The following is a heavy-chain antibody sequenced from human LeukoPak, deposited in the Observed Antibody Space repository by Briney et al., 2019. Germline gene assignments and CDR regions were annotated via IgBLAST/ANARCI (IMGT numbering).Heavy chain of an antibody. Sequence: SETLSLTCTVSGGSISSGSYYWSWIRQPAGKGLEWIGHIYTTGSTNYNPSLKSRVTISLDTSKNHFSLKLSSVTAADTAVYYCARGAYFYGSGINWFDPWGQGTLITVSS. CDR3: ARGAYFYGSGINWFDP. CDR2: IYTTGST. V-gene: IGHV4-61*09. D-gene: IGHD3-10*01. CDR1: GGSISSGSYY. J-gene: IGHJ5*02.